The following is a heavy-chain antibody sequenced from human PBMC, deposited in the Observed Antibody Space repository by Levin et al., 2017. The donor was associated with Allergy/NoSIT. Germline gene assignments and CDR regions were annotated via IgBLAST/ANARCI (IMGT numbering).Heavy chain of an antibody. J-gene: IGHJ6*03. CDR1: GFTFSSYA. CDR3: AREIAVAGTLNYYYYYMDV. V-gene: IGHV3-23*01. D-gene: IGHD6-19*01. Sequence: GGSLRLSCAASGFTFSSYAMSWVRQAPGKGLEWVSAISGSGGSTYYADSVKGRFTISRDNSKNTLYLQMNSLRAEDTAVYYCAREIAVAGTLNYYYYYMDVWGKGTTVTVSS. CDR2: ISGSGGST.